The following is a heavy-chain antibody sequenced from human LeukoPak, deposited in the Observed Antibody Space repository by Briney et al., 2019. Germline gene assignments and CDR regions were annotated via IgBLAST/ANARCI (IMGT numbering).Heavy chain of an antibody. CDR1: GYTFTSYG. J-gene: IGHJ6*03. CDR2: ISAYNGNT. Sequence: AAVKVSCKASGYTFTSYGISWVRQAPGQGLEGMGWISAYNGNTNYAQKLQGRVTMTTDTSTSTAYMELRSRRSDDTAVYYCARDWGCSSTSCSVEGIYYYYMDVWGKGTTVTVSS. CDR3: ARDWGCSSTSCSVEGIYYYYMDV. V-gene: IGHV1-18*01. D-gene: IGHD2-2*01.